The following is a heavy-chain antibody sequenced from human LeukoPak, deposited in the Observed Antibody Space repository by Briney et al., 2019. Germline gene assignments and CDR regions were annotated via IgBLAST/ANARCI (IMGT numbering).Heavy chain of an antibody. V-gene: IGHV1-18*01. Sequence: ASVKVSCKASGYTFTSYGISWVRQAPGQGLEWMGWISAYNGNTNYAQKLQGRVTVTTDTSTSTAYMELRSLRSDDTAVYYCSLTSTSCYSTGLWDCVMPNYYYYYGMDVWGQGTTVTVSS. CDR1: GYTFTSYG. D-gene: IGHD2-2*01. J-gene: IGHJ6*02. CDR3: SLTSTSCYSTGLWDCVMPNYYYYYGMDV. CDR2: ISAYNGNT.